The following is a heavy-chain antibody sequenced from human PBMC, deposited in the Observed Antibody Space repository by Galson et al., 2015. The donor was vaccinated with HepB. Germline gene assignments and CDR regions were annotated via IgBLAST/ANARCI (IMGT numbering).Heavy chain of an antibody. CDR2: IQFDGSNK. J-gene: IGHJ4*02. CDR1: GFTFSSFG. D-gene: IGHD1-7*01. Sequence: SLRLSCAASGFTFSSFGMHWVRQAPGKGLEWVAFIQFDGSNKDYADSVKGRFTISRDNSKSTLYLQMNSLRADDTAVYYCAKDWDYLRGSLFEYWGQGTLVTVSS. CDR3: AKDWDYLRGSLFEY. V-gene: IGHV3-30*02.